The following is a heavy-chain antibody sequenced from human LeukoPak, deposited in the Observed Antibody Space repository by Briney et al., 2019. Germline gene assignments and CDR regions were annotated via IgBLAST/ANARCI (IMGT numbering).Heavy chain of an antibody. D-gene: IGHD6-19*01. J-gene: IGHJ4*02. CDR2: ISWNSGSI. CDR1: GFTFDDYA. V-gene: IGHV3-9*03. Sequence: PGGSLRLSCAASGFTFDDYAMHWVRQAPGKGLEWVSGISWNSGSIGYADSVKGRFTISRDNAKNPLYLQMNSLRAEDMALYYCAKGGIKYSSSEYYFDYWGQGTLVTVSS. CDR3: AKGGIKYSSSEYYFDY.